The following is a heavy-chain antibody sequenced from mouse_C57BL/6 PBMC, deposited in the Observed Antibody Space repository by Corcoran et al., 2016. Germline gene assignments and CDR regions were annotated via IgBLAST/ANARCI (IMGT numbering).Heavy chain of an antibody. V-gene: IGHV9-3*01. CDR1: GYTFTTYG. CDR3: ARGRDGSSWFAY. Sequence: QIQLVQSGPELKKPGETVKISCKASGYTFTTYGMSWVKQAPGKGLKWMGWINTYSGVPTYADDFKGRFAFSLETSASTAYLQINNLKNEDTATYFCARGRDGSSWFAYWGQGTLVTVSA. CDR2: INTYSGVP. D-gene: IGHD1-1*01. J-gene: IGHJ3*01.